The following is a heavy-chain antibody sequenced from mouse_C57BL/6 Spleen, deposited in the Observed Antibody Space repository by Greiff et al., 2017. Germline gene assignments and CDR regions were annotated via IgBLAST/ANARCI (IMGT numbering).Heavy chain of an antibody. Sequence: VQLQQPGAELVKPGASVKMSCKASGYTFTSYWITWVKQRPGQCLEWIGDLYPGSGSTNYNEKFKSKATLTVDTSSSTAYMQLSSLTSEDSAVYYCAREGAYYGSSYAWFAYWGQGTLVTVSA. V-gene: IGHV1-55*01. J-gene: IGHJ3*01. CDR1: GYTFTSYW. CDR3: AREGAYYGSSYAWFAY. CDR2: LYPGSGST. D-gene: IGHD1-1*01.